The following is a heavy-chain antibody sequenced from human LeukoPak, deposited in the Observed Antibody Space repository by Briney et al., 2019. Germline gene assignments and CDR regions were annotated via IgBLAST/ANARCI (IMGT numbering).Heavy chain of an antibody. CDR2: ISSSSSYT. V-gene: IGHV3-11*05. CDR3: ARAGTGEGALDI. D-gene: IGHD7-27*01. CDR1: GFTFSDYY. Sequence: TGGSLRLSCAASGFTFSDYYMSWIRQAPGKGLEWVSYISSSSSYTNYADSVKGRFTISRDNAENSLFLQMSSLKAEDTAVYYCARAGTGEGALDIWGRGTLVTVSS. J-gene: IGHJ3*02.